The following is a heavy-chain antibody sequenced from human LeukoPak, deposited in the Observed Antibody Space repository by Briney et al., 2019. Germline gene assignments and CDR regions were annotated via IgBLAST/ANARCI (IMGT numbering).Heavy chain of an antibody. Sequence: GGSLRLSCAASGFTFSRNWMRWVRQAPGKGLEWVANIKEDGSEKYYVDSVKGRLTISRDNAKNSLYLQMNSLRAEDTAVYYCARVTTIFGVLKYYYYMDVWGKGTMVTVSS. V-gene: IGHV3-7*01. J-gene: IGHJ6*03. CDR2: IKEDGSEK. D-gene: IGHD3-3*01. CDR1: GFTFSRNW. CDR3: ARVTTIFGVLKYYYYMDV.